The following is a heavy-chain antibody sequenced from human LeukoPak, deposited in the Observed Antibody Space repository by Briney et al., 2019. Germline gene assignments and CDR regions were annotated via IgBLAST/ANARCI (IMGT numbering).Heavy chain of an antibody. V-gene: IGHV3-23*01. J-gene: IGHJ4*02. CDR3: ANHRVGDYYDSSGKYYFDY. D-gene: IGHD3-22*01. CDR1: GFTFSSYD. Sequence: GGSLRLSCAAFGFTFSSYDMSWVRPAPGKGLGWGSSFSGRGGGTFYTDSVKGRFTTSRANSKNTLYLQMNSVRAEDTAVYCCANHRVGDYYDSSGKYYFDYWGGGTLVSVSS. CDR2: FSGRGGGT.